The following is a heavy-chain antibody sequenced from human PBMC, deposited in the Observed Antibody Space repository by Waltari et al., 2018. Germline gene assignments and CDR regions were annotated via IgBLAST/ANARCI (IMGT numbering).Heavy chain of an antibody. D-gene: IGHD3-22*01. J-gene: IGHJ3*02. Sequence: QVQLVQSGAEVKKPGASVKVSCKASGYTFTSHYMHSVRQAPGQGLEWMGIINPSGGSTSYVQKFQCRVTMTRDTSTSTVYMELSSLRSEDTAVYYCARDSSGPSGFDIWGQGTMVTVSS. CDR1: GYTFTSHY. CDR2: INPSGGST. V-gene: IGHV1-46*01. CDR3: ARDSSGPSGFDI.